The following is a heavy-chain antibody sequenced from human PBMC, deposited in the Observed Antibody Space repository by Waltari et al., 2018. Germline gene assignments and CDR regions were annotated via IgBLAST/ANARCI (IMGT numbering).Heavy chain of an antibody. CDR1: GFSLSVDVMG. J-gene: IGHJ6*02. CDR2: IYWNNDK. D-gene: IGHD3-10*01. CDR3: AQFSINNMGHYYGLDV. Sequence: QITLKESGPTLVKPTQTLTLTCTFSGFSLSVDVMGVGWIRQPPGKALEWLALIYWNNDKRYRPARRSRLTINKDNSRNQVVLTMTNMDQVDTATYSCAQFSINNMGHYYGLDVWGQGTTVTVSS. V-gene: IGHV2-5*01.